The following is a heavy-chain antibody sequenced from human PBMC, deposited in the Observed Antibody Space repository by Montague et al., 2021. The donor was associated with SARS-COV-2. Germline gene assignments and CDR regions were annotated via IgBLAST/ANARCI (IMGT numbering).Heavy chain of an antibody. CDR2: IYHTGST. Sequence: TLSLTCTVSGGSISSGGYYWSWIRQHPGKGLEWIGYIYHTGSTHYNPSLKSRVTVSKETSKNHFSLNLSSVTAADTAVYYCARAGRVRFLEYGMDVWGQGTTVTVSS. CDR3: ARAGRVRFLEYGMDV. J-gene: IGHJ6*02. D-gene: IGHD3-3*01. V-gene: IGHV4-31*03. CDR1: GGSISSGGYY.